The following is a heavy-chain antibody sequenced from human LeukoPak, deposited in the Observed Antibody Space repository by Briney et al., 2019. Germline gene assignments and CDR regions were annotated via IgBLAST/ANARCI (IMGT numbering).Heavy chain of an antibody. D-gene: IGHD3-3*01. CDR2: INHSGST. CDR1: GGSFSGYY. V-gene: IGHV4-34*01. CDR3: ARGHRFLEWLLTGEHDY. J-gene: IGHJ4*02. Sequence: SETLSLTCAVYGGSFSGYYWSWLRQPPGKGLEWIGEINHSGSTNYNPSLKSRVTISVDTSKNQFSLKLSSVTAADTAVYYCARGHRFLEWLLTGEHDYWGQGTLVTVSS.